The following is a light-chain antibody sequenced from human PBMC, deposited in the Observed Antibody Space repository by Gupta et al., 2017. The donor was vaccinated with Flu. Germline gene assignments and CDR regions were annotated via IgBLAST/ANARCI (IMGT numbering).Light chain of an antibody. Sequence: GDRVSITCRASQHITSWLAWYQQKPGKAPKLLIYAASTLESGVPSRFSGTGYGTDFTLTISRLQPEDFATYFCLQANSFPLTFGGGTKVEMK. CDR2: AAS. CDR1: QHITSW. J-gene: IGKJ4*01. V-gene: IGKV1-12*01. CDR3: LQANSFPLT.